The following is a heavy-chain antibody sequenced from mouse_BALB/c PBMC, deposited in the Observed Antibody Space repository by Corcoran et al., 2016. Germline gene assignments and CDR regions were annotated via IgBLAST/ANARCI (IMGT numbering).Heavy chain of an antibody. V-gene: IGHV3-6*02. J-gene: IGHJ4*01. Sequence: DVQLQESGPGLVKPSQSLSLTCSVTGYSITSGYYWNWIRQFPGNKLEWMGYISYDGSNNYNPSLKNRISITRDTSKNQFLLKLNSVTTEDTATYYCARTGTRAMDYWGQGTSVTVSS. CDR1: GYSITSGYY. CDR3: ARTGTRAMDY. CDR2: ISYDGSN. D-gene: IGHD4-1*01.